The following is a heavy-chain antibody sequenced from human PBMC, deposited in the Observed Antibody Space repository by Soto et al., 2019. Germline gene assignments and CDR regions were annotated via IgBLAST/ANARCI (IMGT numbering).Heavy chain of an antibody. CDR1: GGTFSSYA. Sequence: QVQLVQSGAEVKKPGSSVKVSCKASGGTFSSYAISWVRQAPGQGLEWMGGIIPIFGTANYAQKFQGRVTITADEATSTAYMELSSLRSEDTAAYYCARGFFSDCSGGSCYRFDYWGQGTLVTVSS. J-gene: IGHJ4*02. V-gene: IGHV1-69*01. D-gene: IGHD2-15*01. CDR2: IIPIFGTA. CDR3: ARGFFSDCSGGSCYRFDY.